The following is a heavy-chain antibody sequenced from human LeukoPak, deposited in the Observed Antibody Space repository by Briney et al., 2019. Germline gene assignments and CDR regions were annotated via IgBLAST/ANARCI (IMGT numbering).Heavy chain of an antibody. CDR1: GFTFSSYW. Sequence: GGSLRLSCAASGFTFSSYWMSWVRQAPGKGLEWVANIKQDGSEKYYVDSVKGRFTISRDNAKNSLYLQMNSLRAEDTAVYYCARDRGRGSSTGGGYWGQGTLVTVSS. D-gene: IGHD1-26*01. V-gene: IGHV3-7*01. CDR2: IKQDGSEK. J-gene: IGHJ4*02. CDR3: ARDRGRGSSTGGGY.